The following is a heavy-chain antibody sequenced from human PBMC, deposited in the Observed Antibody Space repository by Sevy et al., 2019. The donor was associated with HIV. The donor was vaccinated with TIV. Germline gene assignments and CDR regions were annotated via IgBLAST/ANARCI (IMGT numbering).Heavy chain of an antibody. Sequence: ASVKVSCKTSGYTFSSHDINWVRQAPGQGLEWMGWMNPNNGNTGYVQKFQDRVTMTRDSSTATAYMELRGLTSDDTAVYYSARDPWGNYLAPHYRDYYGLDVWGQGTAVTVSS. CDR1: GYTFSSHD. J-gene: IGHJ6*02. D-gene: IGHD1-7*01. CDR2: MNPNNGNT. CDR3: ARDPWGNYLAPHYRDYYGLDV. V-gene: IGHV1-8*01.